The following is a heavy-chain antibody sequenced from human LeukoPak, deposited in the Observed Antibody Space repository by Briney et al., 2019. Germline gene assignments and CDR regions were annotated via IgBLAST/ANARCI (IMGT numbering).Heavy chain of an antibody. CDR1: GGSINNYY. Sequence: SETLSLTCSVCGGSINNYYWSWIRQPAGKGLEWIGRIYTSGNTNYSPSFKSRVTMSVDMSKNQFSLKLSSVTAADTAVYYCATCSGGSCYWGQGTLVTVSS. D-gene: IGHD2-15*01. J-gene: IGHJ4*02. CDR2: IYTSGNT. CDR3: ATCSGGSCY. V-gene: IGHV4-4*07.